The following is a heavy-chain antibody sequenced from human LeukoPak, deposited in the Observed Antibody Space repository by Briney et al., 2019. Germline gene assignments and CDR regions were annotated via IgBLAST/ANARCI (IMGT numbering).Heavy chain of an antibody. J-gene: IGHJ6*02. CDR3: AKHWVYHYYGMDV. V-gene: IGHV3-23*01. CDR2: ISDSGDRT. D-gene: IGHD3-16*01. CDR1: GFTFSTYG. Sequence: GGSPRLSCAASGFTFSTYGMSWVRQAPGKGLEWVSGISDSGDRTYYADSVKGRFTISRDNSKNTLYLQMNSLRAEDTAVYYCAKHWVYHYYGMDVWGQGTTVTVSS.